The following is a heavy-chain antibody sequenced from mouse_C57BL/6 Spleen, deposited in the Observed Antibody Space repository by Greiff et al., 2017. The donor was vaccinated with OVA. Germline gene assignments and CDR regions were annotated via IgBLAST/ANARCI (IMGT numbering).Heavy chain of an antibody. J-gene: IGHJ1*03. D-gene: IGHD2-3*01. Sequence: VQLQQSGAELVKPGASVKISCKASGYTFTDYYINWVKQRPGQGLEWIGKIGPGRGSTSYNEKFKGKATLTADKSCSTAYMQLSSLTSEDSAVYFCAFSDGYYWYFDVWGTGTTVTVSS. V-gene: IGHV1-77*01. CDR1: GYTFTDYY. CDR2: IGPGRGST. CDR3: AFSDGYYWYFDV.